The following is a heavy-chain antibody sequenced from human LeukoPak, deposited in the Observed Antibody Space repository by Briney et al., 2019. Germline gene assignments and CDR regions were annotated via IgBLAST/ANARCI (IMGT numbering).Heavy chain of an antibody. V-gene: IGHV4-38-2*01. CDR3: ASVPSSSWYIKVCY. CDR2: IYNSGST. CDR1: GYSISSGYY. J-gene: IGHJ4*02. D-gene: IGHD6-13*01. Sequence: PSETLSLTCAVSGYSISSGYYWGWIRQAPGKGLEWTGGIYNSGSTYYNPSLKSRVTISVDTSKNQFSLKLSSVTAADTAVYYFASVPSSSWYIKVCYWGQGTLVT.